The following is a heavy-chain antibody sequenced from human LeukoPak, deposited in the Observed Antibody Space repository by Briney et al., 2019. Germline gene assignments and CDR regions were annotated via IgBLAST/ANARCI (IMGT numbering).Heavy chain of an antibody. D-gene: IGHD6-6*01. J-gene: IGHJ4*02. CDR1: GGSISSSSYY. Sequence: PSETLSLTCTVSGGSISSSSYYWGWIRQPPGKGLEWIGSIYSSGSTYYNPSLKSRVTISVDTSKNQFSLKLSSVTAADTAVYYCARRGSSSSRGIFDYWGQGTLVTVSS. CDR2: IYSSGST. CDR3: ARRGSSSSRGIFDY. V-gene: IGHV4-39*01.